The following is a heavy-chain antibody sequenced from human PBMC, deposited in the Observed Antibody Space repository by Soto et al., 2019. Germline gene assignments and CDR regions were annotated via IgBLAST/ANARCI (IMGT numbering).Heavy chain of an antibody. CDR1: GFTFSSYA. CDR2: ISGSGGST. D-gene: IGHD7-27*01. V-gene: IGHV3-23*01. Sequence: GGSLRLSCAASGFTFSSYAMSWVRQAPGKGLEWVSAISGSGGSTYYADSVKGRFTISRDNSKNTLYLQMNSLRAEDTAVYYCAKDRGTNPDLTGDNNHWGQGTLVTVSS. J-gene: IGHJ4*02. CDR3: AKDRGTNPDLTGDNNH.